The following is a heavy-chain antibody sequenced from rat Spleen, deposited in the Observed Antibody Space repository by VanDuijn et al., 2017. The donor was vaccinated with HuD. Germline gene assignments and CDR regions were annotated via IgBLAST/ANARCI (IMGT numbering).Heavy chain of an antibody. J-gene: IGHJ2*01. CDR1: GFTFNNYW. V-gene: IGHV5-31*01. D-gene: IGHD1-2*01. CDR3: IREVRVAAISTGFDY. CDR2: ITHTGGST. Sequence: EVQLVESGGGLVQPGRSLKLSCVASGFTFNNYWMTWIRQAPGKGLEWVASITHTGGSTYYPDSVNGRFTISRDNAKSTLYLQMNSLRSEDTATYYCIREVRVAAISTGFDYWGQGVMVTVSS.